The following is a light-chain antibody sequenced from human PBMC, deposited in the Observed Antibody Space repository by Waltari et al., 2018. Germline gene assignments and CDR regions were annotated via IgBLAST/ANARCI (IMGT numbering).Light chain of an antibody. J-gene: IGLJ2*01. CDR1: NSTIENDF. V-gene: IGLV1-51*01. CDR2: DNA. Sequence: QSVLTQPPSVSAASGQKVTISCSGSNSTIENDFVSWYQQLPGTAPKLLIYDNAERPSGIPDRFSGSKSGTSATLAITGLQTGDEAHYYCATWDSSLRVLFGGGTKLTVL. CDR3: ATWDSSLRVL.